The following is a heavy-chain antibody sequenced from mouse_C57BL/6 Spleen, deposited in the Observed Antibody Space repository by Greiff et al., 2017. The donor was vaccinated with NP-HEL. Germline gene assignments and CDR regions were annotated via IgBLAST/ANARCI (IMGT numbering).Heavy chain of an antibody. J-gene: IGHJ2*01. V-gene: IGHV1-53*01. CDR2: INPSNGGT. CDR1: GYTFTRYW. D-gene: IGHD1-1*01. Sequence: QVQLQQPGTELVKPGASVKLSCKASGYTFTRYWMPWVKQRPGQGLEWIGNINPSNGGTNSNEKFKCTATLTVDQSSRTTNKQLSSLTSEDTAVYYSARPITTEVAYDDRGQGTTRTVS. CDR3: ARPITTEVAYDD.